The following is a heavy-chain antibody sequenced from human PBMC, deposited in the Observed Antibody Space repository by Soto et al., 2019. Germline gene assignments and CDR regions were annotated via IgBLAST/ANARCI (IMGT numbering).Heavy chain of an antibody. CDR2: ISYDGSNK. CDR1: GFTFSSYG. Sequence: PGGSLRLSCAASGFTFSSYGMHWVRQAPGKGLEWVAVISYDGSNKYYADSVKGRFTISRDNSKNTLYLQMNSLRAEDTAVYYCARELITMVRASFDYWGQGTLVTVSS. CDR3: ARELITMVRASFDY. V-gene: IGHV3-30*03. D-gene: IGHD3-10*01. J-gene: IGHJ4*02.